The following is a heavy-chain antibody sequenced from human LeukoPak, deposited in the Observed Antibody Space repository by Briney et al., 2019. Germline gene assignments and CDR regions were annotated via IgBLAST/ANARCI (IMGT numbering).Heavy chain of an antibody. V-gene: IGHV1-69*01. CDR2: IIPIFGTA. J-gene: IGHJ3*02. CDR3: AREKGDCSGGSCYGNDAFDS. Sequence: VASVKVSCKASGGTFSSYAISWVRQAPGQGLEWMGGIIPIFGTANYAQKFQGRVTITADESTSTAYMELSSLRSEDTAVYYCAREKGDCSGGSCYGNDAFDSWGQGTMVTVSS. D-gene: IGHD2-15*01. CDR1: GGTFSSYA.